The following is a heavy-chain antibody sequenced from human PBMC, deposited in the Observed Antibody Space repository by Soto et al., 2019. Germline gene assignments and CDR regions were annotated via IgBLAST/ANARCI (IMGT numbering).Heavy chain of an antibody. D-gene: IGHD1-26*01. Sequence: SETLSLTCDVYGGSFSDYIWTWIRQTPGKGLQWIGQINHSGSANYNPSLKSRVTISAHTSSSQFSLELSSVTAADTAVYYCARGLISGSHYSGGWYYFDSWGQGTQVS. J-gene: IGHJ4*02. V-gene: IGHV4-34*01. CDR1: GGSFSDYI. CDR3: ARGLISGSHYSGGWYYFDS. CDR2: INHSGSA.